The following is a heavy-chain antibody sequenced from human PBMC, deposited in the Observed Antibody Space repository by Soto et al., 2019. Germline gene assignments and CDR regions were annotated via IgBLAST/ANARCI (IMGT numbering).Heavy chain of an antibody. CDR1: GFTFKTHA. CDR3: GKDVGDYVPYYYGVDV. Sequence: QVQLVESGGGVVQPGTSLRLSCAASGFTFKTHAMHWVRQAPGKGLEWMAVIAYDGNEKFYADSVKGRFTISRDNPKNALYLQINTLRNDDTAVYYCGKDVGDYVPYYYGVDVWGQGTTVTVSS. D-gene: IGHD1-26*01. J-gene: IGHJ6*02. V-gene: IGHV3-30*18. CDR2: IAYDGNEK.